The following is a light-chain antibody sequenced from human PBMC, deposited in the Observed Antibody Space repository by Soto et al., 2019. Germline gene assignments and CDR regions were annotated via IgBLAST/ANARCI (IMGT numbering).Light chain of an antibody. CDR2: DAS. Sequence: ETVMTQSPATLSGSPGAGATLSCRASLNINTNLAWLQLKPGQAPRLLIYDASARATGVSARFSGSGSGTAFTPTISSLQAEDSAVYVCQQYNNWPPFTFGQGTKVDIK. CDR3: QQYNNWPPFT. J-gene: IGKJ2*01. V-gene: IGKV3-15*01. CDR1: LNINTN.